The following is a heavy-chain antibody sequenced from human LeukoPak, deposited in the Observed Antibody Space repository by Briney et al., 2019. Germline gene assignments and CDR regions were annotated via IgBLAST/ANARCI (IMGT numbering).Heavy chain of an antibody. Sequence: PSGTLSLTCTVSGDSISSSNYYWGWIRQPPGKGLEWIGSISNGGNIYYNPSLKSRVTISVDTSENQFSLKLSSVTAADTAVYYCARRPPASGADWFDPWGQGTLVTVSS. CDR3: ARRPPASGADWFDP. CDR1: GDSISSSNYY. V-gene: IGHV4-39*01. CDR2: ISNGGNI. J-gene: IGHJ5*02. D-gene: IGHD1-26*01.